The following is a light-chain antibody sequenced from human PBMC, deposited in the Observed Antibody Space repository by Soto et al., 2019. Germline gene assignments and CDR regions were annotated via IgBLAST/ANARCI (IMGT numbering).Light chain of an antibody. V-gene: IGLV1-40*01. CDR1: SSNIGAGYD. Sequence: QLVLTQPPSVSGAPGQRVTISCTGSSSNIGAGYDVHWYQQLPGTAPKLLIYGNSNRPSGVPDRFSGSKSGTSASLAITGLQAEDEADYYCQSYDSSLSGYWVFGGWTKLTVL. CDR3: QSYDSSLSGYWV. J-gene: IGLJ3*02. CDR2: GNS.